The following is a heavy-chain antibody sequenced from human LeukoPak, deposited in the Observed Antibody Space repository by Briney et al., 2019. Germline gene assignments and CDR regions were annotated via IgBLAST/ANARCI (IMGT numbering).Heavy chain of an antibody. D-gene: IGHD6-13*01. CDR3: ARQEQQLIYNWFDP. V-gene: IGHV4-39*07. Sequence: SETLSLTCTVSGGSISSSGYYWGWIRQPPGKGLEWIGSIYYSGSTYYNPSLKSRVTISVDTSKNQFSLKLSSVTAADTAVYYCARQEQQLIYNWFDPWGQGTLVTVSS. CDR2: IYYSGST. J-gene: IGHJ5*02. CDR1: GGSISSSGYY.